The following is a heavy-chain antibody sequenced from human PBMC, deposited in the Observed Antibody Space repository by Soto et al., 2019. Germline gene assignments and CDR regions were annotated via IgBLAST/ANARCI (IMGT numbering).Heavy chain of an antibody. Sequence: SETLSLTCTVSGGSISGYYWSWIRQPPGKGLEWIGYIYYSGSTNYNPSLKSRVTISVDTSKNQFSLKLSSVTAADTAVYYCVRVGPPNGTGSYYYFDYWGQGTLVTVSS. CDR3: VRVGPPNGTGSYYYFDY. CDR2: IYYSGST. J-gene: IGHJ4*02. CDR1: GGSISGYY. D-gene: IGHD3-10*01. V-gene: IGHV4-59*01.